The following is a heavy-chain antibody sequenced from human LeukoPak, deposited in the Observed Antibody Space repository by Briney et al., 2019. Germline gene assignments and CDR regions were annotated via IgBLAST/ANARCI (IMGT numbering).Heavy chain of an antibody. CDR3: ARSGGPFYDYIWGSAYFDY. V-gene: IGHV3-64*01. D-gene: IGHD3-16*01. CDR1: GFTFSSYA. J-gene: IGHJ4*02. Sequence: GGSLRLSCAASGFTFSSYAMHWVRQAPGKGLEYVSAINSNGGSTYYANSVKGRFTISRDNSKNTLYLQMVSLRAEDMAVYYCARSGGPFYDYIWGSAYFDYWGQGTLVTVSS. CDR2: INSNGGST.